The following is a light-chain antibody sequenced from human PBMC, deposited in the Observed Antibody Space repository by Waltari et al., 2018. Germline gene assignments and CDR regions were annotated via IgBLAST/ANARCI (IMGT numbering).Light chain of an antibody. CDR2: AVS. CDR3: CSYAGSTTRWV. CDR1: SSDVGSYTL. J-gene: IGLJ3*02. V-gene: IGLV2-23*02. Sequence: QSALTQPASVSGSPGQSITISCTGTSSDVGSYTLVSWYQQHPGKAPKLIIYAVSKRPSGASAGFSGSKSGNTASLTISGLQAEDEADYYCCSYAGSTTRWVFGGGTKLTVL.